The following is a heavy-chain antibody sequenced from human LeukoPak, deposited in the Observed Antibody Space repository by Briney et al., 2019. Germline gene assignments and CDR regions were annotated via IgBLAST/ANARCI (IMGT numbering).Heavy chain of an antibody. CDR2: INWNGGST. V-gene: IGHV3-20*04. CDR3: ARDWSRFGELLYY. Sequence: GGSLRLSCAVSGFTFDDYGMSWVRQAPGKGLEWVSGINWNGGSTGYADSVKGRFTISRDNSKNTLYLQMNSLRAEDTAVYSCARDWSRFGELLYYWGQGTLVTVSS. CDR1: GFTFDDYG. D-gene: IGHD3-10*01. J-gene: IGHJ4*02.